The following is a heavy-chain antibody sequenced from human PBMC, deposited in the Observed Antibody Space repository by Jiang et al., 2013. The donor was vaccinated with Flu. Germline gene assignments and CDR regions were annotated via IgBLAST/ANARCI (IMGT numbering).Heavy chain of an antibody. CDR3: ARTFEQMWH. V-gene: IGHV7-4-1*02. CDR2: INTTLGT. Sequence: QGLEWMGWINTTLGTQRMPRASLGRFVFSLDTSVSTAYLQISSLKAEDTAVYYCARTFEQMWHWGQGTLVTVSS. J-gene: IGHJ1*01. D-gene: IGHD1/OR15-1a*01.